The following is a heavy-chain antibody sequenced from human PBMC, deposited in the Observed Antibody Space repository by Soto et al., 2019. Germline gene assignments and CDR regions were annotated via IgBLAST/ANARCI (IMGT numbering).Heavy chain of an antibody. D-gene: IGHD6-6*01. CDR3: ARVPSKHSSSSHHDYYMDV. J-gene: IGHJ6*03. Sequence: QVQLQQWGAGLLKPSETLSLTCAVYCGSFSGYYWSWIRQPPGKGLEWIGEINHSGSTNYNPSLKSRVTISVDTSKNQFSLKLSSVTAADTAVYYCARVPSKHSSSSHHDYYMDVWGKGTTVTVSS. CDR2: INHSGST. V-gene: IGHV4-34*01. CDR1: CGSFSGYY.